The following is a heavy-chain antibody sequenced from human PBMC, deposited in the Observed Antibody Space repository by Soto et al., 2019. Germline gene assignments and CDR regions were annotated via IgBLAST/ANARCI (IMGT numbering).Heavy chain of an antibody. Sequence: ASVKVSCKASGYTFTSYGISWVRQAPGQGLEWMGWISAYNGNTNYAQKLQGRVTMTTDTSTSTAYMELRSLRSDDTAVYYCARVRRYCSGGSCYPLNDAFDIWGQGTMVTVSS. CDR3: ARVRRYCSGGSCYPLNDAFDI. CDR1: GYTFTSYG. V-gene: IGHV1-18*01. J-gene: IGHJ3*02. D-gene: IGHD2-15*01. CDR2: ISAYNGNT.